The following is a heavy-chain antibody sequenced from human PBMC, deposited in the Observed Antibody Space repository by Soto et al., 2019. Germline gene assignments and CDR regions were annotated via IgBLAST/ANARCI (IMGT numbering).Heavy chain of an antibody. J-gene: IGHJ4*02. CDR2: ISYDGSNK. CDR1: GFTFSSYA. CDR3: ARARASSSLSFDY. D-gene: IGHD6-6*01. Sequence: PGGSLRLSCAASGFTFSSYAMHWVRQAPGKGLEWVAVISYDGSNKYYADSVKGRFTISRDNSKNTLYLQMNSLRAEDTAVYYCARARASSSLSFDYWGQGTLVTVSS. V-gene: IGHV3-30-3*01.